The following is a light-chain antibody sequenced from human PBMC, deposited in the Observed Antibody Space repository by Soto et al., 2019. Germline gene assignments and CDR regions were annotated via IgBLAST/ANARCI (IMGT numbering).Light chain of an antibody. CDR1: SSNIGSYD. V-gene: IGLV1-47*01. CDR3: AAWDHSLSGQV. CDR2: RNN. Sequence: QSVLTQPPSASGTPGQRVTISCSGSSSNIGSYDVYWYQQFPGTAPKVHMCRNNLPPSGVPDRFSGSKSGTSASLAISGLRSEDGADYYCAAWDHSLSGQVFGGGTKLTVL. J-gene: IGLJ3*02.